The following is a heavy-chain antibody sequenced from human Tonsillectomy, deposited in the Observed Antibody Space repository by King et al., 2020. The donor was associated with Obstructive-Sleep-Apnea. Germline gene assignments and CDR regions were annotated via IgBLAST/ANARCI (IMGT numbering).Heavy chain of an antibody. CDR2: IDPKDSYT. CDR1: GYSFTSYW. Sequence: VQLVESGAEVKKPGESLRISCKGSGYSFTSYWISWVRQRPGKGLEWMGKIDPKDSYTDYSPSFQGHVTISVDKSINTAYLQLNTLKASDIAMYYCARRPYYGSGSYWYLDLWGRGTLVTVSS. D-gene: IGHD3-10*01. V-gene: IGHV5-10-1*01. CDR3: ARRPYYGSGSYWYLDL. J-gene: IGHJ2*01.